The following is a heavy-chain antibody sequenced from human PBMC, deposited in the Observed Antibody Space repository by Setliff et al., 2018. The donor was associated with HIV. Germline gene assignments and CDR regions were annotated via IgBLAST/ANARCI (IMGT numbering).Heavy chain of an antibody. CDR2: IYYSGST. CDR1: AGSIRSSTYY. J-gene: IGHJ4*02. D-gene: IGHD6-19*01. V-gene: IGHV4-39*01. Sequence: SETLSLTCTVSAGSIRSSTYYWAWLRQPPGKGLEWIGTIYYSGSTYYNPSLKSRATISVDTSKNQFSLKLSSVTAADTAVYYCIIAYSSGWLAPMGFDSWGQGTLVTVSS. CDR3: IIAYSSGWLAPMGFDS.